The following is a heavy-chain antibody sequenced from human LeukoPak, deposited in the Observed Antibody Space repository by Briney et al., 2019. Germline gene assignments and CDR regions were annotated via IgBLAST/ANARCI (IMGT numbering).Heavy chain of an antibody. CDR2: TNPNSGRT. V-gene: IGHV1-2*02. CDR1: GYTFTSYD. CDR3: AREVRFLEWLLGYYMDV. J-gene: IGHJ6*03. Sequence: GASVKVSCKASGYTFTSYDINWVRQATGQGLEWMGWTNPNSGRTNYAQKFQGRVTMTRDTSISTAYMELSRLRSDDTAVYYCAREVRFLEWLLGYYMDVWGKGTTVTVSS. D-gene: IGHD3-3*01.